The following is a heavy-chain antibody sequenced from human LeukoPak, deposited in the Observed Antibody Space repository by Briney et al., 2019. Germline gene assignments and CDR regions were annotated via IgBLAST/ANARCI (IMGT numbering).Heavy chain of an antibody. D-gene: IGHD3-22*01. CDR3: EREGNSFGYYFHY. CDR1: GGSISNYY. J-gene: IGHJ1*01. V-gene: IGHV4-59*01. CDR2: IYYSGST. Sequence: SETLSLTCIVSGGSISNYYWSWIRQSPGKGLEWIGYIYYSGSTNYNPSLKSRVTISADTSKKQISLKLSSVTAADTAVYYCEREGNSFGYYFHYWGQGTLVTVSS.